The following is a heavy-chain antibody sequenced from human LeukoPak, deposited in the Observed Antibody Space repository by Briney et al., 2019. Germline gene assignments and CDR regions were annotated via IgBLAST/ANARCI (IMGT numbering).Heavy chain of an antibody. CDR3: ARENWYRFDP. CDR1: GFPFSTFW. J-gene: IGHJ5*02. CDR2: IQQDGSGE. V-gene: IGHV3-7*01. Sequence: PGGSLRLSCEASGFPFSTFWMIWVRQPPGKGLEWVAKIQQDGSGEEYVDSVKGRFTISRDNAKNSLYLQTNSLRVEDTGVYYCARENWYRFDPWGQGTLVTVSS. D-gene: IGHD1-1*01.